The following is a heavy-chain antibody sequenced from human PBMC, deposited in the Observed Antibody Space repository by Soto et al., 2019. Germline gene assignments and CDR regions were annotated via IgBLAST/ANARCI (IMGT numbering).Heavy chain of an antibody. D-gene: IGHD3-22*01. J-gene: IGHJ5*02. CDR1: GYTFTSYG. CDR2: ISAYNGNT. CDR3: ARSGVSYYDSSGRNWFDP. V-gene: IGHV1-18*04. Sequence: ASVKVSCKASGYTFTSYGISWVRQAPGQGLEWMGWISAYNGNTNYAQKLQGRVTMTTDTSTSTAYMELRSLRSDDTAVYYCARSGVSYYDSSGRNWFDPWGQGTQVTVSS.